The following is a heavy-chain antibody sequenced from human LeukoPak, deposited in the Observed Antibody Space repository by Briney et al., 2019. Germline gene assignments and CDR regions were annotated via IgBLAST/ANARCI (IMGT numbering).Heavy chain of an antibody. V-gene: IGHV1-69*04. D-gene: IGHD2-15*01. CDR1: GGTFSSYA. CDR3: ASNLYCSGGSCIDY. J-gene: IGHJ4*02. Sequence: ASVKVSCKASGGTFSSYAISWVRQAPGQGLEWMGRIIPILGIANYAQKFQGRVTITADKSTSTAYMELSSLRSEDTAVYYCASNLYCSGGSCIDYWGQGTLVTVSS. CDR2: IIPILGIA.